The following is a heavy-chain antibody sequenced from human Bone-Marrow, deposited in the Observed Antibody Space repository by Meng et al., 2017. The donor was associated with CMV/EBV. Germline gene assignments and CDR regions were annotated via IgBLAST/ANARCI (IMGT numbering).Heavy chain of an antibody. CDR2: IYSGGST. J-gene: IGHJ4*02. CDR1: GFTVSSNY. D-gene: IGHD1-1*01. CDR3: ARDSWKLEPRGSYYFDY. Sequence: GGSLRLSCAASGFTVSSNYMSWVRQAPGKGLEWVSVIYSGGSTYYADSVKGRFTISRDNAKNSLYLQMNSLRAEDTAVYYCARDSWKLEPRGSYYFDYWGQGTLVTVSS. V-gene: IGHV3-53*01.